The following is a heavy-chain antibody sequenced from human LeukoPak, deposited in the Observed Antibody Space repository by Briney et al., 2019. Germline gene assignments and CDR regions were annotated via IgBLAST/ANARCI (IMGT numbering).Heavy chain of an antibody. CDR1: GYAFTGYY. CDR2: INPNSGGT. D-gene: IGHD1-14*01. Sequence: GASVKVSCKASGYAFTGYYMHWVRQAPGQGLEWMGWINPNSGGTNYAQNLQGRVTMTTDTSTSTAYMELRSLRSDDTAVYYCGRGPGYYMDVWGKGTTVTVSS. J-gene: IGHJ6*03. V-gene: IGHV1-2*02. CDR3: GRGPGYYMDV.